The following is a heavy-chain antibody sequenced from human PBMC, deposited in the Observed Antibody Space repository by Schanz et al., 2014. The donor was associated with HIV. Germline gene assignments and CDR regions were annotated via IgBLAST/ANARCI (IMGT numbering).Heavy chain of an antibody. CDR2: IIHSGST. V-gene: IGHV4-34*12. CDR1: GGSVSGYH. D-gene: IGHD3-22*01. CDR3: ARSPNYYDSSAYYEGYFDS. J-gene: IGHJ4*02. Sequence: QVHPQEWGAGPLKPSETPYLTCVVSGGSVSGYHWSWIRQPPGKGLEWIAEIIHSGSTTYNPSLKSRITISIATSKTQFSLTLSSVTAADTAVYYCARSPNYYDSSAYYEGYFDSWGQGTLVTVSS.